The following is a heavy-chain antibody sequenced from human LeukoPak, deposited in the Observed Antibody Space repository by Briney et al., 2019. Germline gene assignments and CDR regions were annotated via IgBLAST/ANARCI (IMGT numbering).Heavy chain of an antibody. CDR2: VNRDGGET. Sequence: GGSLRPSCAASGFALSSHWMTWVRQVPGRGPEWVANVNRDGGETYYLDSVKGRFTISKDNAKNSLYLQMNSLRAEDTALYHCARNNGMDVWGQGTTVIVSS. CDR3: ARNNGMDV. V-gene: IGHV3-7*03. J-gene: IGHJ6*02. CDR1: GFALSSHW.